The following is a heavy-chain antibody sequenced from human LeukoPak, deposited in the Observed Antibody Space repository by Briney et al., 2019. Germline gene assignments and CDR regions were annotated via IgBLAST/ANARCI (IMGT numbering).Heavy chain of an antibody. CDR1: GSTLRSYS. D-gene: IGHD3-22*01. Sequence: GGSLRLSCVASGSTLRSYSMNWVRQAPGKGLEWVSYISSGSSLIHYADSVKGRFTISRDNAKYSLYLQMNNLRVEDTAVYYCAPTYYYESSGHQGGQGTLVTVSA. V-gene: IGHV3-48*01. J-gene: IGHJ4*02. CDR2: ISSGSSLI. CDR3: APTYYYESSGHQ.